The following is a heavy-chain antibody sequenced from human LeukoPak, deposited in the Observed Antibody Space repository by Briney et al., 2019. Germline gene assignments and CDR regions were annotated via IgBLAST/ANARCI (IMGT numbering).Heavy chain of an antibody. J-gene: IGHJ4*02. CDR3: AKDYSSWYYLDY. CDR1: GFTFDDYA. Sequence: GGSLRLSCAASGFTFDDYAMHWVRQAPGKGLEWVSGISWNSGNTGYADSVKGRFTISRDNAKNSLYLQMNSLRAEDTALYYCAKDYSSWYYLDYWGQGTLVTVSS. D-gene: IGHD6-13*01. CDR2: ISWNSGNT. V-gene: IGHV3-9*01.